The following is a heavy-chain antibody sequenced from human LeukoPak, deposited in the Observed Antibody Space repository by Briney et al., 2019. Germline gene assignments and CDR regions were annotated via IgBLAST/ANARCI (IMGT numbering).Heavy chain of an antibody. V-gene: IGHV1-46*01. Sequence: GASVKVSCKASGYTFTSYYMHWVRQAPGQGLEWMGIINPSGGSTSYAQKFQGRVTMTRDTSISTAYMELSRLRSDDTAVYYCARGPRIWFGETHFDYWGQGTLVTVSS. D-gene: IGHD3-10*01. CDR3: ARGPRIWFGETHFDY. CDR2: INPSGGST. J-gene: IGHJ4*02. CDR1: GYTFTSYY.